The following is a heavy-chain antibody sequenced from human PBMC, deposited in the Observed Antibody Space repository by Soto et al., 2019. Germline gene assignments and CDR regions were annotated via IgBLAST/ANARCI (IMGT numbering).Heavy chain of an antibody. CDR3: ARESLGAGYCSSTSCYDAFDI. CDR2: INAGNGNT. J-gene: IGHJ3*02. D-gene: IGHD2-2*03. CDR1: GYTFTSYA. V-gene: IGHV1-3*01. Sequence: ASVKVSCKASGYTFTSYAMHWVRQAPGQRLEWMGWINAGNGNTKYSQKFQGRVTITRDTSANTAYMELSSLRSEDTAVYYCARESLGAGYCSSTSCYDAFDIWGQGTMVTVSS.